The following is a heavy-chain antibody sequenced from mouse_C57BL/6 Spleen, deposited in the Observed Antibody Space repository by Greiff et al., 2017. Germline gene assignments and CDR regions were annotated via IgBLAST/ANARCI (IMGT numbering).Heavy chain of an antibody. CDR2: ISYDGSN. CDR1: GYSITSGYY. V-gene: IGHV3-6*01. D-gene: IGHD2-4*01. CDR3: SSLDYDRYFDV. J-gene: IGHJ1*03. Sequence: EVQLQESGPGLVKPSQSLSLTCSVTGYSITSGYYWNWIRQFPGNKLEWMGYISYDGSNNYNPSLKNRISITRDTSKNQFFLKLNSVTTEDTATYYCSSLDYDRYFDVWGTGTTVTVSS.